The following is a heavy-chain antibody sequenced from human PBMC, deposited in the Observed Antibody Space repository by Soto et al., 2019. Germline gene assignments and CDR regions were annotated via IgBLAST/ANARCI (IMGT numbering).Heavy chain of an antibody. CDR2: MNPNSGNT. CDR1: GYTFTSYD. D-gene: IGHD3-10*01. CDR3: ARGRAYYYGSGSPDAFDI. V-gene: IGHV1-8*01. J-gene: IGHJ3*02. Sequence: ASVKVSCKASGYTFTSYDINWVRQATGQGIEWMGWMNPNSGNTGYAQKFQGRVTMTRNTSISTAYMELSSLRSEDTAVYYCARGRAYYYGSGSPDAFDIWGQGTMVTVSS.